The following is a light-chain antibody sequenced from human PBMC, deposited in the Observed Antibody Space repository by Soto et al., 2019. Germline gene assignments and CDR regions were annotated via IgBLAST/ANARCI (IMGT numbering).Light chain of an antibody. CDR2: DAS. V-gene: IGKV3-11*01. CDR3: QQRSNWPIT. Sequence: EIVLTQSPGTLSLSPGDRATLSCRASHSINTSFLAWFQQKPGQAPRLLIYDASTRATGIPARFSGSGSGTDFTLTIGSLEPEDFAIYYCQQRSNWPITFGQGTRLEIK. CDR1: HSINTSF. J-gene: IGKJ5*01.